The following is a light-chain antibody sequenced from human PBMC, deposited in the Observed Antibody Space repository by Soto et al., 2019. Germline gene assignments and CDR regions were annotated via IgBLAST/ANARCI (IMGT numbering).Light chain of an antibody. CDR3: QSYDFSLSVVV. Sequence: QSVLTQPPSVSGAPGQRVTISCTGSSSNIGAGYDVHWYQQLPGAAPKLLMYGNSNRPSGVPDRFSGSKSGTSASLAITGLQAEDEADYYCQSYDFSLSVVVFGGGTKLTV. CDR2: GNS. V-gene: IGLV1-40*01. J-gene: IGLJ2*01. CDR1: SSNIGAGYD.